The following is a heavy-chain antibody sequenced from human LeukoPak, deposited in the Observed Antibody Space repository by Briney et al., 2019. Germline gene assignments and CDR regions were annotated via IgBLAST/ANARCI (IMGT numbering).Heavy chain of an antibody. V-gene: IGHV3-66*01. CDR3: ARDISSGYYDAFDI. D-gene: IGHD3-22*01. CDR2: IYSVGST. Sequence: PGGSLRLSCAASGFTVSSNYMSWVRQAPGKGLGWVSIIYSVGSTYYADSVKGRFNISRDNSKNTLYLQMNSLRAEDTAVYYCARDISSGYYDAFDIWGQGTMVTVSS. CDR1: GFTVSSNY. J-gene: IGHJ3*02.